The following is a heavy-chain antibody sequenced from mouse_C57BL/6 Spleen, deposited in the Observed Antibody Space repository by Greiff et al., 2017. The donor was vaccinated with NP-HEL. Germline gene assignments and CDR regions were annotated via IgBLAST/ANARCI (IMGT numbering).Heavy chain of an antibody. CDR3: ARRRGYYGSSYAFAY. CDR1: GFTFSDYY. Sequence: LQQSGGGLVQPGGSLKLSCAASGFTFSDYYMYWVRQTPEKRLEWVAYISNGGGSTYYPDTVKGRFTISRDNAKNTLYLQMSRLKSEDTAMYYCARRRGYYGSSYAFAYWGQGTLVTVSA. J-gene: IGHJ3*01. V-gene: IGHV5-12*01. D-gene: IGHD1-1*01. CDR2: ISNGGGST.